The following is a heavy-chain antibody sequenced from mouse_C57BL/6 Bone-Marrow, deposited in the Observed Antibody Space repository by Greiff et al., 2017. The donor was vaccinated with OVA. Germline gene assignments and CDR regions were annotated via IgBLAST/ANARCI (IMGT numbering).Heavy chain of an antibody. J-gene: IGHJ1*03. V-gene: IGHV1-77*01. Sequence: QVQLQQSGAELVKPGASVKISCKASGYTFTDYYINWVKQRPGQGLEWIGKIGPGSGCPYYNEKFKGKATLTAATSSSTAYMRRSSLTSEDSTVYVCASGNSSGYNDWYFDVWGTGTTVTVSS. D-gene: IGHD3-2*02. CDR1: GYTFTDYY. CDR2: IGPGSGCP. CDR3: ASGNSSGYNDWYFDV.